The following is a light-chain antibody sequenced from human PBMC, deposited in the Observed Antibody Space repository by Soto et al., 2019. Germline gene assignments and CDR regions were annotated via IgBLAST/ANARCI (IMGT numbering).Light chain of an antibody. Sequence: EIVMTQSPATLSVSPGESATLSCRANQSVSSNLVWYQHKPGQAPRLLIYGASTRATGIPARFSGSGSGTEFTLTISSLQSEDFAVYYCQQYNNWPRTFGQGTKVEVK. J-gene: IGKJ1*01. CDR2: GAS. V-gene: IGKV3-15*01. CDR1: QSVSSN. CDR3: QQYNNWPRT.